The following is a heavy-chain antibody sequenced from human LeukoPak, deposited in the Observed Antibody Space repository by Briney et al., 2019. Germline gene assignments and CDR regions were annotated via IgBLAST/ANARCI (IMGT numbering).Heavy chain of an antibody. Sequence: ASVKVSCKSSGFTFTDEYIHWVRQAPGQGLEWMGWINPYSGAINYAQKFQGRVTLTRDTSISTAYMELSRLTSGDTAVYYCAKDSLRWSYFYYGMDVWGQGTTVTVSS. CDR2: INPYSGAI. V-gene: IGHV1-2*02. CDR3: AKDSLRWSYFYYGMDV. J-gene: IGHJ6*02. CDR1: GFTFTDEY. D-gene: IGHD4-23*01.